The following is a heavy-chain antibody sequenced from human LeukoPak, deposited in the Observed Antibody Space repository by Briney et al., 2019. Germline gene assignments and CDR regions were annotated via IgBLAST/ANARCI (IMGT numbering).Heavy chain of an antibody. CDR1: GYTFTGYY. J-gene: IGHJ4*02. CDR2: INPNSGGT. V-gene: IGHV1-2*02. CDR3: AREQGWGYSYGL. D-gene: IGHD5-18*01. Sequence: ASVKVSFKCSGYTFTGYYMHWVRQAPGQGLEWMGWINPNSGGTNYAQKFQGRVTMTRDTSISTAYMELSRLRSDDTAVYYCAREQGWGYSYGLWGQGTLVTVSS.